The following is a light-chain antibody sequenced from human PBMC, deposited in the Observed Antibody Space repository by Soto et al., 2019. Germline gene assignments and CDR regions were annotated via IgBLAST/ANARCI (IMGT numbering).Light chain of an antibody. CDR1: QSISTY. CDR3: QQNYNLPTWK. Sequence: DIQMTQSPPSLSASVGDTITITCRASQSISTYLDWYQVTPGKAPKVLIYAASTLQDGVPSRFSGSGSGTDFTLTIKSLQPEDFATYYCQQNYNLPTWKCGQGTKVDIK. V-gene: IGKV1-39*01. CDR2: AAS. J-gene: IGKJ1*01.